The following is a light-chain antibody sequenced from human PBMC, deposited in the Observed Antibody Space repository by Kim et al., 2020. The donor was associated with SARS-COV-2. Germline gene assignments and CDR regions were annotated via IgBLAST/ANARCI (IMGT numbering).Light chain of an antibody. J-gene: IGLJ2*01. Sequence: QSALTQPPSASSPPGQSVAISCTGTSSDVGGYNYVSWYQQYPGKAPKLIIYELNKRPSGVPDRFSGSKSGNTASLTVSGLQAEDEADYYCSSYAGSDNVLFGGGTQLTVL. CDR1: SSDVGGYNY. V-gene: IGLV2-8*01. CDR2: ELN. CDR3: SSYAGSDNVL.